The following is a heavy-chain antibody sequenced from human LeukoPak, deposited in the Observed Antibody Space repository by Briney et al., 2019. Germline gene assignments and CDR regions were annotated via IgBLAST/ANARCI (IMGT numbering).Heavy chain of an antibody. CDR1: GYTFTSYD. CDR2: INPGGGNT. Sequence: GASVKVSCKASGYTFTSYDINWVRQAPGQGLEWMGLINPGGGNTNYAQNFQGRLTMTRDTSTTTVYMELSSLRSEDTAIYYCARIRDGYNDAYDIWGQGTVVTVPS. CDR3: ARIRDGYNDAYDI. J-gene: IGHJ3*02. D-gene: IGHD5-24*01. V-gene: IGHV1-46*01.